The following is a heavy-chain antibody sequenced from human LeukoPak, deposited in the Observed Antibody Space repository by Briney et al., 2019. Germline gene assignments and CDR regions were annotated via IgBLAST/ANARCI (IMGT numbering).Heavy chain of an antibody. D-gene: IGHD3-10*01. CDR3: ARVSSGNFDY. Sequence: SETLSLTCTVSGGSISSYYWSWIRQPPGKGLEWIGYIYYSGSTNYSPSLKSRVTISVDTSKNQFSLKLSSVTAADTAVYYCARVSSGNFDYWGQGTLVTVSS. CDR2: IYYSGST. V-gene: IGHV4-59*01. J-gene: IGHJ4*02. CDR1: GGSISSYY.